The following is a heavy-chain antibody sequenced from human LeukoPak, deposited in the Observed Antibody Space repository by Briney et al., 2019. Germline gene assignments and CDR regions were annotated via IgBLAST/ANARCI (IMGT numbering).Heavy chain of an antibody. V-gene: IGHV1-8*01. CDR2: MNPNSGNT. D-gene: IGHD3-10*01. J-gene: IGHJ4*02. CDR1: GYTFTSYD. CDR3: ARDAYGSGSPNAYYFDY. Sequence: ASVKVSCKASGYTFTSYDINWVRQATGQGLEWMGWMNPNSGNTGYAQKFQGRVTMTRNTSINTAYMELTRLTSDDTAVYYCARDAYGSGSPNAYYFDYWGQGTLVTVSS.